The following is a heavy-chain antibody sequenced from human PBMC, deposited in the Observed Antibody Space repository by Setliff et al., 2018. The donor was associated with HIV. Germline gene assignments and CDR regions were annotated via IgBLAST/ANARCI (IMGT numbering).Heavy chain of an antibody. V-gene: IGHV3-30*04. D-gene: IGHD1-26*01. CDR2: ISYDGSTK. Sequence: AGGSLRLSCAASGFTFNNYAIHWVRQAPGKGLEWVAVISYDGSTKYYADSVKGRFTISRDNSKNTLYLQMNSLRPEDTAVYYCARDPPQWELLRGGAFDIWGQGTMVTVSS. CDR1: GFTFNNYA. J-gene: IGHJ3*02. CDR3: ARDPPQWELLRGGAFDI.